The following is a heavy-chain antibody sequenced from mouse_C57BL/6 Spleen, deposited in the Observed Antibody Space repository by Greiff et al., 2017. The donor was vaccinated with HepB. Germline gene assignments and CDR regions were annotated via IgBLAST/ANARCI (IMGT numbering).Heavy chain of an antibody. CDR1: GFTFSDYG. CDR2: ISSGSSTI. CDR3: ARPLYYYGSSYDWYFDV. D-gene: IGHD1-1*01. Sequence: EVMLVESGGGLVKPGGSLKLSCAASGFTFSDYGMHWVRQAPEKGLEWVAYISSGSSTIYYADTVKGRFTISRDNAKNTLFLQMTSLRSEDTAMYYCARPLYYYGSSYDWYFDVWGTGTTVTVSS. J-gene: IGHJ1*03. V-gene: IGHV5-17*01.